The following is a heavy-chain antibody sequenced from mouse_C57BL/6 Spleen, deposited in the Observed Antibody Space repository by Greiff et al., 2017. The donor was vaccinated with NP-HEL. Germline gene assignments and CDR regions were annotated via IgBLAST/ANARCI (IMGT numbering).Heavy chain of an antibody. CDR1: GYTFTSYW. D-gene: IGHD2-5*01. J-gene: IGHJ1*03. CDR2: IYPSDSET. Sequence: VQLQQPGAELVRPGSSVKLSCKASGYTFTSYWMDWVKQRPGQGLEWIGNIYPSDSETHYNQKFKDKATLTVDKSYSTAYMQLSSLTSEDSAVYYCARYSNYRWYFDVWGTVTTVTVSS. CDR3: ARYSNYRWYFDV. V-gene: IGHV1-61*01.